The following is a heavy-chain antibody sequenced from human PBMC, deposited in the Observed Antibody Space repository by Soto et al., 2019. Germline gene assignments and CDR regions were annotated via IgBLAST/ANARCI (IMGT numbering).Heavy chain of an antibody. V-gene: IGHV4-31*03. Sequence: PSETLSLTCTVSGGSISSGGYYWSWIRQHPGKGLEWIGYIYYSGSTYCNPSLKSRVTISVDTSKNQFSLKLSSVTAADTAVYYCARDSTVTTPFFDYWGQGTLVTV. CDR3: ARDSTVTTPFFDY. J-gene: IGHJ4*02. CDR1: GGSISSGGYY. D-gene: IGHD4-4*01. CDR2: IYYSGST.